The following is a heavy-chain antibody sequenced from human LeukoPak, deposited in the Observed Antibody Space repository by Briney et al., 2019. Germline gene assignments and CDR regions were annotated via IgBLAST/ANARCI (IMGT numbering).Heavy chain of an antibody. CDR2: INHSGST. Sequence: PSETLSLTCAVYGGSFSGYYWSWIRQPPGKGLEWIGEINHSGSTNYNPSLKSRVTISVDTSKNQFSLKLSSVTAADTAVYYCARGEPTNRLIVMVTATDLDYWGQGTLVTVSS. V-gene: IGHV4-34*01. CDR1: GGSFSGYY. CDR3: ARGEPTNRLIVMVTATDLDY. J-gene: IGHJ4*02. D-gene: IGHD2-21*02.